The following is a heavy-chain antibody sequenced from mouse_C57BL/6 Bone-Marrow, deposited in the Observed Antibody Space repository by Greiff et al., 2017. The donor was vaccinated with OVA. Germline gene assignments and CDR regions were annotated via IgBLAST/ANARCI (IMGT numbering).Heavy chain of an antibody. D-gene: IGHD1-1*01. CDR2: LSDGGSYT. CDR3: ARDSYYGSLYAMDY. J-gene: IGHJ4*01. V-gene: IGHV5-4*01. Sequence: EVKLVESGGGLVKPGGSLKLSCAASGFTFSSYAMSWVRQTPEKRLEWVATLSDGGSYTYYPDNVKGRVTISRDKAKNNLYLQMSHLKSEDTAMYYCARDSYYGSLYAMDYWGQGTSVTVSS. CDR1: GFTFSSYA.